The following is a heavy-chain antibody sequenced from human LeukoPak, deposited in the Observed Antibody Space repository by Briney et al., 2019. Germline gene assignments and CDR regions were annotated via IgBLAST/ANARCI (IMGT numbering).Heavy chain of an antibody. CDR2: ISYDGSNK. CDR1: GFTFSSYG. J-gene: IGHJ3*02. V-gene: IGHV3-30*18. D-gene: IGHD6-19*01. Sequence: GGSLRLSCAASGFTFSSYGMHWVRQAPGKGLEWVAVISYDGSNKYYADSVKGRFTISRDNSKNTLYLQMNSLRAEDTAVYYCAKDTGYSSGWYEGGDAFDIWGQGTMVTVSS. CDR3: AKDTGYSSGWYEGGDAFDI.